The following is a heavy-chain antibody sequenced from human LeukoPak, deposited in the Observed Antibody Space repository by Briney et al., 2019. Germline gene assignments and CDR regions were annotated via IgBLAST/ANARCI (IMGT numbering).Heavy chain of an antibody. CDR1: GFTFSNAY. Sequence: GGSLRLSCAASGFTFSNAYMNWVRQAPGKGLEWVAVISYDGSNKYYADSVKGRFTISRDNSKNTLYLQMNSLRAEDTAVYYCAGYWGAVAVHSYWGQGTLVTVSS. V-gene: IGHV3-30*03. J-gene: IGHJ4*02. CDR2: ISYDGSNK. CDR3: AGYWGAVAVHSY. D-gene: IGHD6-19*01.